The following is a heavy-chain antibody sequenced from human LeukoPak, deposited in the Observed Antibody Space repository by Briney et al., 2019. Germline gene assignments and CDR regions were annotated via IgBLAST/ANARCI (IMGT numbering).Heavy chain of an antibody. CDR1: GNSISRGYY. CDR2: IYHSGST. CDR3: ARHSSLAIHWPLDY. V-gene: IGHV4-38-2*02. Sequence: SETLSLTCSVSGNSISRGYYWGWILQPPGMGLEWIGSIYHSGSTYYNPSLKSRGTISVDTSKNQVSLKLSSVTAADTAVYYCARHSSLAIHWPLDYWGQGTLVTVSS. D-gene: IGHD1-1*01. J-gene: IGHJ4*02.